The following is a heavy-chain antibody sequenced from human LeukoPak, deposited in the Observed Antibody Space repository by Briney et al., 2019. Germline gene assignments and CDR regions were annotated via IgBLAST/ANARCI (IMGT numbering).Heavy chain of an antibody. D-gene: IGHD2-8*01. CDR3: ARGSRLASNAILYYMLRVAGGDY. J-gene: IGHJ4*02. CDR2: MNPNSGNT. Sequence: GASVKVSCKASGYTFTSYDINWVRQATGQGLEWMGWMNPNSGNTGYAQKFQGRVTMTRNTSISTAYMELSSLRSEDTAVYYCARGSRLASNAILYYMLRVAGGDYWGQGTLVTVSS. CDR1: GYTFTSYD. V-gene: IGHV1-8*01.